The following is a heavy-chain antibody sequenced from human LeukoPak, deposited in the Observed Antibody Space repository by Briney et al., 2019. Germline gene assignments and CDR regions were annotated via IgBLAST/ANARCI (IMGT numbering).Heavy chain of an antibody. V-gene: IGHV3-23*01. J-gene: IGHJ4*02. D-gene: IGHD3-10*01. CDR2: ISGSGGST. CDR3: ARDGAARGSGSFGD. Sequence: GGSLRLSCAASGFTFSSYGMSWVRQAPGKGLEWVSAISGSGGSTYYADSVKGRFTISRDNSKNTLYLQMNSLRADDTAVYFCARDGAARGSGSFGDWGQGTLVSVSS. CDR1: GFTFSSYG.